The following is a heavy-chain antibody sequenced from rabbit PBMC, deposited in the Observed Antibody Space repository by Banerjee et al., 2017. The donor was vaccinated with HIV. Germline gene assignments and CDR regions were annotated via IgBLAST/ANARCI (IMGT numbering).Heavy chain of an antibody. CDR3: ARDTSSSFSSYGMDL. CDR2: IDTGSSGFT. Sequence: QEQLEESGGDLVKPEGSLTLTCTASGFSFSSGYWICWVRQAPGKRLEWIACIDTGSSGFTYFATWAKGRFTCSKTSSTTVTLQMTRLTAADTATYFCARDTSSSFSSYGMDLWGQGTLVTVS. CDR1: GFSFSSGYW. D-gene: IGHD1-1*01. V-gene: IGHV1S45*01. J-gene: IGHJ6*01.